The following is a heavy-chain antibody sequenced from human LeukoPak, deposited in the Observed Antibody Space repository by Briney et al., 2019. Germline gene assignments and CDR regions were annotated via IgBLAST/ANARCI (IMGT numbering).Heavy chain of an antibody. D-gene: IGHD3-16*01. J-gene: IGHJ4*02. CDR2: IPYDGSNK. V-gene: IGHV3-30-3*01. Sequence: PGRSLRLSCAASGFTFSSYAMHWVRQAPGKGLEWVAVIPYDGSNKYYADSVKGRFTISRDNSKNTLYLQMNSLRAEDTAVYYCARSVGDPKYYFDYWGQGTLVTVSS. CDR3: ARSVGDPKYYFDY. CDR1: GFTFSSYA.